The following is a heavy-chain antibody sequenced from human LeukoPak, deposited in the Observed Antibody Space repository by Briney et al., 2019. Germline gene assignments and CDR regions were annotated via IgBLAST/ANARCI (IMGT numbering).Heavy chain of an antibody. CDR1: GGSISGSSHY. Sequence: SETLSLTCTVSGGSISGSSHYWGWVRQPPGKGLEWIGSIYYSGGTYSNPSLESRVSISVDTFKNQFSLRLSSVTAADTAVYFCTRRALMSGHSDDSWGQGTQVTVSS. D-gene: IGHD2-21*01. CDR2: IYYSGGT. CDR3: TRRALMSGHSDDS. V-gene: IGHV4-39*01. J-gene: IGHJ4*02.